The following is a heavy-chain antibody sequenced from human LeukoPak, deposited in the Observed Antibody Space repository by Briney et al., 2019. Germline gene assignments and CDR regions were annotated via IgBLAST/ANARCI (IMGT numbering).Heavy chain of an antibody. J-gene: IGHJ4*02. CDR1: GGSISSFF. CDR3: ARDLELERNRWNYFES. D-gene: IGHD1-1*01. CDR2: IDYRGRT. Sequence: PSETLSLTCTVSGGSISSFFWSWIRQPRGKGLEWLGCIDYRGRTQYNPSLKSRVTISVDTSKQQFSLKLSSVTAADTAVYYCARDLELERNRWNYFESWGQGTLVTVSS. V-gene: IGHV4-59*01.